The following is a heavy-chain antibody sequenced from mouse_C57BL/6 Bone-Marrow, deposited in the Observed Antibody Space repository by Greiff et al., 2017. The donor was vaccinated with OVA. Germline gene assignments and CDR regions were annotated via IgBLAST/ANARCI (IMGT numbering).Heavy chain of an antibody. D-gene: IGHD2-5*01. J-gene: IGHJ2*01. CDR3: ARRDYSNYFDY. V-gene: IGHV14-3*01. Sequence: VQLQQSVAELVRPGASVKLSCTASGFTIKNTYMHWVRQRPDQGLEWIGSIDTANGNTKYAPKLQGKATISAANSYNTAYMHISSLTSEDTAISYCARRDYSNYFDYWGQGTTLTVSS. CDR2: IDTANGNT. CDR1: GFTIKNTY.